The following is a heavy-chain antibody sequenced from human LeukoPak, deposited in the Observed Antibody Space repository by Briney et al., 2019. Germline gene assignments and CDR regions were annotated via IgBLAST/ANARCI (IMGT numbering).Heavy chain of an antibody. CDR2: IDPAGNT. Sequence: GGSLRLSCVASGFTFSNYDMHWVRQPTGKGLEWISAIDPAGNTYYSDSVKGRVTISRENAKSSLFLQMNSLRAADTAVYYCVREPAYTGTWWYPDLWGRGTLVTVPS. D-gene: IGHD3-16*01. J-gene: IGHJ2*01. CDR3: VREPAYTGTWWYPDL. V-gene: IGHV3-13*01. CDR1: GFTFSNYD.